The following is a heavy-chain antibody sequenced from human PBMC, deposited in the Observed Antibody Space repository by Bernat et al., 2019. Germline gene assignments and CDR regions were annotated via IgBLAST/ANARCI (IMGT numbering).Heavy chain of an antibody. CDR3: ARAGRWLHIAFDY. CDR1: GFTFSDYY. Sequence: QVQLVESGGGLVKPGGSLRLSCAASGFTFSDYYMSWIRQAPGKGLEWVSYISSSSSYTNYADSVKGRFTISRDNAKNSLYLQMNSLRAEDTAVYYCARAGRWLHIAFDYWGQGTLVTVSS. CDR2: ISSSSSYT. D-gene: IGHD3-10*01. V-gene: IGHV3-11*05. J-gene: IGHJ4*02.